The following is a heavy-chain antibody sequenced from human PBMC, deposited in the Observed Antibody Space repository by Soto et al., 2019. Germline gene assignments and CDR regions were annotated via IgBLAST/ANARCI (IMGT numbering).Heavy chain of an antibody. CDR2: IKQDGSEK. J-gene: IGHJ4*02. V-gene: IGHV3-7*01. CDR1: GFTFSSYW. CDR3: ARDSSSPGYYFDY. D-gene: IGHD6-6*01. Sequence: GSLRLSCAAPGFTFSSYWMSWVRQAPGKGLEWVANIKQDGSEKYYVDSVKGRFTISRDNAKNSLYLQMNSLRAEDTAVYYCARDSSSPGYYFDYWGQGTLVTVSS.